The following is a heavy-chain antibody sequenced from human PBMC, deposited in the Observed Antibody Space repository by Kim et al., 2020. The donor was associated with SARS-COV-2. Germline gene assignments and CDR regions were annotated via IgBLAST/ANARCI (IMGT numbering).Heavy chain of an antibody. CDR3: AKEGDPMVNMITFGGVIAPGYFDY. CDR2: ISGSGGST. J-gene: IGHJ4*02. V-gene: IGHV3-23*01. D-gene: IGHD3-16*02. CDR1: GFTFSSYA. Sequence: GGSLRLSCAASGFTFSSYAMSWVRQAPGKGLEWVSAISGSGGSTYYADSVKGRFTISRDNSKNTLYLQMNSLRAEDTAVYYCAKEGDPMVNMITFGGVIAPGYFDYWGQGTLVTVSS.